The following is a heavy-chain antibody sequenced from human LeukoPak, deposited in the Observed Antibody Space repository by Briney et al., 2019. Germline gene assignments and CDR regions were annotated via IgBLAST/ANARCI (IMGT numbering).Heavy chain of an antibody. J-gene: IGHJ6*03. D-gene: IGHD1-26*01. CDR1: GYTFTGYY. Sequence: GASVKVSCKASGYTFTGYYMHWVRQAPGQGLEWMGWINPNSGGTNYAQKFQGRVTMTRDTSISTAYMELSRLRSEDTAVYYCARAGDSGPNYYYYMDVWGKGTTVTVSS. CDR3: ARAGDSGPNYYYYMDV. V-gene: IGHV1-2*02. CDR2: INPNSGGT.